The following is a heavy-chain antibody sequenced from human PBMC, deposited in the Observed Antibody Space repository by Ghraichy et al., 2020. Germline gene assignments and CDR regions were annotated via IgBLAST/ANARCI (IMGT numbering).Heavy chain of an antibody. J-gene: IGHJ5*02. CDR2: INHSGST. D-gene: IGHD2-2*02. V-gene: IGHV4-34*01. CDR3: ASMGEYCSSTSCYTSGVWFDP. Sequence: SETLSLTCAVYGGSFSGYYWSWIRQPPGKGLEWIGEINHSGSTNYNPSLKSRVTISVDTSKNQFSLQLSSVTAADTAVYYCASMGEYCSSTSCYTSGVWFDPWGQGTLVTVSS. CDR1: GGSFSGYY.